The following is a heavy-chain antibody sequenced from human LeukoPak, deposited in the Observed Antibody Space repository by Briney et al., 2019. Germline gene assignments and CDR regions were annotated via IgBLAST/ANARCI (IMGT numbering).Heavy chain of an antibody. CDR3: AKDKGYSSSRYYFDY. V-gene: IGHV3-9*03. CDR1: GFSFSTYW. D-gene: IGHD6-13*01. CDR2: ISWNSGSI. J-gene: IGHJ4*02. Sequence: PGGSLRLSCAAPGFSFSTYWMHWVRQAPGKGLEWVSGISWNSGSIGYADSVKGRFTISRDNAKNSLYLQMNSLRAEDMALYYCAKDKGYSSSRYYFDYWGQGTLVTVSS.